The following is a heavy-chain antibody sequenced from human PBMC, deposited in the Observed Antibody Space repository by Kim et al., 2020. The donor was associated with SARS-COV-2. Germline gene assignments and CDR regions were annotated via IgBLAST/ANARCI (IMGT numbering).Heavy chain of an antibody. Sequence: SETLSLTCTVSGGSISSSSYYWGWIRQPPGKGLEWIGSIYYSGSTYYNPSLKSRVTISVDTSKNQFSLKLSSVTAADTAVYYCASYVLRFLEWPNDYWGQGTLVTVSS. J-gene: IGHJ4*02. CDR3: ASYVLRFLEWPNDY. V-gene: IGHV4-39*01. D-gene: IGHD3-3*01. CDR1: GGSISSSSYY. CDR2: IYYSGST.